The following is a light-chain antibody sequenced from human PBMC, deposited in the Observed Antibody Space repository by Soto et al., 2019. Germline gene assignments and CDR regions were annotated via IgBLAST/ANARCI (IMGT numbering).Light chain of an antibody. CDR3: QQYNSYSQT. CDR1: QSINNW. J-gene: IGKJ1*01. V-gene: IGKV1-5*01. CDR2: DAA. Sequence: DIQMTQSPSTLSASVGDRLTITCRASQSINNWLAWYQETPGKAPKLLIYDAATLESGVPSRFTGSGSGTEVTLTISSLQPDEFATYYCQQYNSYSQTFGQGTKVDI.